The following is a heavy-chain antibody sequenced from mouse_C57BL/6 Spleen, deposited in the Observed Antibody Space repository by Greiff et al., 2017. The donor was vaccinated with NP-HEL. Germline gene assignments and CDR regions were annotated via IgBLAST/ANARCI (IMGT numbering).Heavy chain of an antibody. CDR2: IDPSDSYT. CDR1: GYTFTSYW. V-gene: IGHV1-50*01. CDR3: ARSTVVPDY. Sequence: QVQLQQPGAELVKPGASVKLSCKASGYTFTSYWMQWVKQRPGQGLEWIGEIDPSDSYTNYNQKFKGKATLTVDTSSSTAYMQLSSLTSEDSAVYHCARSTVVPDYWGQGTTLTVSS. D-gene: IGHD1-1*01. J-gene: IGHJ2*01.